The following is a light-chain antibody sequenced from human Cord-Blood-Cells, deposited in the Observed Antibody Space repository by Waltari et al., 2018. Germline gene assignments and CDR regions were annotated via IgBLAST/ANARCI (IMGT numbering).Light chain of an antibody. V-gene: IGLV2-14*03. J-gene: IGLJ1*01. Sequence: QSALTQPASVSGSPGQSITISCTGTSSDVGGYNYVSWYQQHPGKAPKLMIYDVSHRPSGVSIRFSRSKAGNTASLTISGLQAEDEADYYCSSYTSSSPFYVFGAGTKVTGL. CDR1: SSDVGGYNY. CDR2: DVS. CDR3: SSYTSSSPFYV.